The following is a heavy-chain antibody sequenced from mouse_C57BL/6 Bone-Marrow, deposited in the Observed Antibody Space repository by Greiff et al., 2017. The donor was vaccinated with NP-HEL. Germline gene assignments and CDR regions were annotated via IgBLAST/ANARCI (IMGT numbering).Heavy chain of an antibody. V-gene: IGHV1-55*01. CDR1: GYTFTSYW. D-gene: IGHD1-1*01. CDR3: AKVPYITTVEGD. Sequence: VQLQQPGAELVKPGASVKMSCKASGYTFTSYWITWVKQRPGQGLEWIGDIYPGSGSTNYNEKFKSKATLTVDTSSSTAYMQLSSLTSEDSAVYYCAKVPYITTVEGDWGQGTLVTVSA. J-gene: IGHJ3*01. CDR2: IYPGSGST.